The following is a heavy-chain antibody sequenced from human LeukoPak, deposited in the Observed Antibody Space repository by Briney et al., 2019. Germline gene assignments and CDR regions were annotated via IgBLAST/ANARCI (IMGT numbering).Heavy chain of an antibody. V-gene: IGHV3-33*06. D-gene: IGHD5-12*01. Sequence: GGSLRLSCVASGFMFSDSWMSWVRQAPGKGLEWVAVIWYDGSNKYYADSVKGRFTISRDNSKNTLYLQMNSLRAEDTAVYYCAKESRRGPFDYWGQGTLVTVSS. J-gene: IGHJ4*02. CDR3: AKESRRGPFDY. CDR1: GFMFSDSW. CDR2: IWYDGSNK.